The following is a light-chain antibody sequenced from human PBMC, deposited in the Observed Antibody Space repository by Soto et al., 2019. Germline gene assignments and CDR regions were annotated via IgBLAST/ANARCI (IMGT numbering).Light chain of an antibody. Sequence: EIVLTQSPGTLSLSPGERATLSCRASQSVSSSSLAWFQQKPGQAPRLLIYDASSRATGIPDRFSGSGSGTDFTLTISRLEPEDFAVYYCQQYVSSPPYTFGQGTKLEFK. CDR1: QSVSSSS. V-gene: IGKV3-20*01. CDR3: QQYVSSPPYT. J-gene: IGKJ2*01. CDR2: DAS.